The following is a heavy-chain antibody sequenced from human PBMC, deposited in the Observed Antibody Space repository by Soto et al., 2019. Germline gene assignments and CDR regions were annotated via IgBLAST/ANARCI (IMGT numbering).Heavy chain of an antibody. Sequence: QVQLVQSGAEVKKPGSSVKVSCKASGGTFSSYAISWVRQAPGQGLEWMGGIIPIFGTANYAQKFQGRVTITADESTSTDYMELSSLRSEDTAVYYCARDGGRYCSGGSCLDYYYYGMDVWGQGTTVTVSS. D-gene: IGHD2-15*01. V-gene: IGHV1-69*12. CDR2: IIPIFGTA. CDR1: GGTFSSYA. J-gene: IGHJ6*02. CDR3: ARDGGRYCSGGSCLDYYYYGMDV.